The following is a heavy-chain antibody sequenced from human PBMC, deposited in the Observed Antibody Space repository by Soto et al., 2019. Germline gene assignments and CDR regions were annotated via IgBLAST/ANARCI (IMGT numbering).Heavy chain of an antibody. Sequence: GSLRLSCAASGFTFSSYAMNWVRQAPGKGLEWVSGISASGGTTYYADSVKGRFIISRDNSKNTLFLQMNSLRAEDTAIYYCAKDRSLNYYDLGGYSIDSFDVWGQGTMVTVSS. CDR3: AKDRSLNYYDLGGYSIDSFDV. V-gene: IGHV3-23*01. CDR2: ISASGGTT. CDR1: GFTFSSYA. D-gene: IGHD3-22*01. J-gene: IGHJ3*01.